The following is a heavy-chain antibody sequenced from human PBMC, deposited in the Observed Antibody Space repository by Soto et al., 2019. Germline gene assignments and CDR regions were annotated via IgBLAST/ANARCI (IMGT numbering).Heavy chain of an antibody. CDR2: IIPIFGTA. V-gene: IGHV1-69*01. CDR3: ARGPPRGPYGSGSYRYPVHDY. Sequence: QVQLVQSGAEVKKPGSSVKVSCKASGGTFSSYAISWVRQAPGQGLEWMGGIIPIFGTANYAQKFQGRVTITADESTSTAYMELSSLRSEDTAVYYCARGPPRGPYGSGSYRYPVHDYWGQGTLVTVSS. D-gene: IGHD3-10*01. J-gene: IGHJ4*02. CDR1: GGTFSSYA.